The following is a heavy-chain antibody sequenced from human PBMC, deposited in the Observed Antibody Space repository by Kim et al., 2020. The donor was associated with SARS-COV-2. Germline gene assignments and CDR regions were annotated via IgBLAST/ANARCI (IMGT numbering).Heavy chain of an antibody. V-gene: IGHV3-30*18. CDR3: AKETYPGDSSGCTYYYYGMDV. J-gene: IGHJ6*02. CDR2: ISYDGSNK. Sequence: GGSLRLSCAASGFTFSSYGMHWVRQAPGKGLEWVAVISYDGSNKYYADSVKCRFTISRDNSKNTLYLQMNSLRAEDTAVYYCAKETYPGDSSGCTYYYYGMDVWGQGTTVTVSS. D-gene: IGHD6-19*01. CDR1: GFTFSSYG.